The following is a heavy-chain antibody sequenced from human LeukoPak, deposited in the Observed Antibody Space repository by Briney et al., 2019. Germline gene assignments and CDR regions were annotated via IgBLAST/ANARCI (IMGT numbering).Heavy chain of an antibody. J-gene: IGHJ4*02. CDR3: APRPYLLYCSGGSCTTYFDY. CDR1: GFSLSTSGVG. D-gene: IGHD2-15*01. Sequence: SGPTLFKPPQALTLTCTFSGFSLSTSGVGVGWIRQPPGKALEWLALIYWDDDKRYSPSLKSRLTLPKAPSKNPVVLTMTNLDPLDTATYYCAPRPYLLYCSGGSCTTYFDYWGQGTLVTVSS. CDR2: IYWDDDK. V-gene: IGHV2-5*02.